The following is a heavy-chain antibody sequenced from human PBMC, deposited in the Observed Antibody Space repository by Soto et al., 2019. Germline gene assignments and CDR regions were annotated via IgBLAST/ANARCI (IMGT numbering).Heavy chain of an antibody. CDR1: GHSVTSVSDY. Sequence: SETLSLSCPVSGHSVTSVSDYWSWIRHPPGKGLEWIGYIYYSGSADYTASLGSRVTISIDTSKNQFSLKLTSVTAADTAVYYCARGVGFGYYYYHMDLWGQGTTVTVS. V-gene: IGHV4-61*01. CDR3: ARGVGFGYYYYHMDL. D-gene: IGHD3-10*01. CDR2: IYYSGSA. J-gene: IGHJ6*02.